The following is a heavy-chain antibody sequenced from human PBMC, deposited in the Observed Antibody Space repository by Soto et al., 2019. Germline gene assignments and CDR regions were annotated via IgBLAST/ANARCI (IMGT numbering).Heavy chain of an antibody. CDR3: ARPVVPAAQGAGYYYGMDV. J-gene: IGHJ6*02. D-gene: IGHD2-2*01. CDR2: ISTSGRDT. V-gene: IGHV3-11*06. Sequence: TGGSLRLSCAASGFNFSDYYMTWIRQAPGKGLEWISYISTSGRDTEYADSVKGRFLISRDNAKRSLYLQMNSLRVEDTAVYYCARPVVPAAQGAGYYYGMDVWGQGTTVTVSS. CDR1: GFNFSDYY.